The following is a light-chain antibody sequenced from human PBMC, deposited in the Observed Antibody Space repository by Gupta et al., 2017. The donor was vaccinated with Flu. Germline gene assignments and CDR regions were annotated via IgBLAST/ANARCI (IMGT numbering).Light chain of an antibody. J-gene: IGKJ4*01. V-gene: IGKV3-20*01. CDR2: GAS. CDR1: HGVSSNF. CDR3: QQECTSPHT. Sequence: TLFLPRGEAATLSWGSQHGVSSNFFAWHQQTGGDAPMLLICGASNSATGLPDRFSGSACATDFTLTISMLDPDDFVVYCCQQECTSPHTFGGGTXVEIK.